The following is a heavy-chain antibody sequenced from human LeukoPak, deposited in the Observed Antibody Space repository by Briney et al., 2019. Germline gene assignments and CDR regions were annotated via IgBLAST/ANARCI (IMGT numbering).Heavy chain of an antibody. V-gene: IGHV4-59*01. CDR2: IYYSGST. CDR1: GGSICCYY. Sequence: SETLSLTCSVSGGSICCYYWGWIRQPPGKGLVWIGYIYYSGSTNYNPSLKSRVTISVDTSKNQFSLQLSSVTAADAAVYYCARDRSDYGDGPPNWYFDPWGRGTLVTVSS. J-gene: IGHJ2*01. CDR3: ARDRSDYGDGPPNWYFDP. D-gene: IGHD4-17*01.